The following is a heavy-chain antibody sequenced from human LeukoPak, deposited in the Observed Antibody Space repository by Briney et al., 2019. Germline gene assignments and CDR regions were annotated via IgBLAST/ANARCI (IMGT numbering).Heavy chain of an antibody. D-gene: IGHD1-26*01. CDR1: GFTFSNYA. CDR3: ASSPGNYIDY. Sequence: PGGSLRLSCAASGFTFSNYAMSWVRQAPGKGLEWVSSISSSSSYIYYADSVKGRFTISRDNAKNSLYLQMNSLRAEDTAVYYCASSPGNYIDYWGQGTLVTVSS. CDR2: ISSSSSYI. J-gene: IGHJ4*02. V-gene: IGHV3-21*01.